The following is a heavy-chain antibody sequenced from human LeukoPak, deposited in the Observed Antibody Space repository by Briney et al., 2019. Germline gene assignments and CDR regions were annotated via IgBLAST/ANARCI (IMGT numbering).Heavy chain of an antibody. CDR1: GYSFTSYW. Sequence: GESLKISCKGSGYSFTSYWIGWVRQMPGKGLEWMGVIYPAASDTRYSPSFEGPVTISAEKSISTAYLQWSSLKASDTAMYYCASTNSGSRYDTFDIWGQGTPVTVSS. J-gene: IGHJ3*02. V-gene: IGHV5-51*01. CDR3: ASTNSGSRYDTFDI. CDR2: IYPAASDT. D-gene: IGHD1-26*01.